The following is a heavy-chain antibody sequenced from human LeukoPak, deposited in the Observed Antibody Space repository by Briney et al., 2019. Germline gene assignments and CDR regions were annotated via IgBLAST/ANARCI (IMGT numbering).Heavy chain of an antibody. Sequence: GGSLILSCAASGFTFDDYAMHWVRQAPGKGLEWVSGISWNSGSIGYADSVKGRFTISRDNAKNSLYLQMNSLRAEDTALYYCAKAMGGATSSWSAFDIWGQGTMVTVSS. J-gene: IGHJ3*02. CDR1: GFTFDDYA. V-gene: IGHV3-9*01. CDR2: ISWNSGSI. D-gene: IGHD6-13*01. CDR3: AKAMGGATSSWSAFDI.